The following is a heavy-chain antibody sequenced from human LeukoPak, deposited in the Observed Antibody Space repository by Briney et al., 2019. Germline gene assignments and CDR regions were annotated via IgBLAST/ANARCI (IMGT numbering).Heavy chain of an antibody. D-gene: IGHD2-2*01. CDR1: GYTFTSYG. J-gene: IGHJ4*02. CDR2: ISAYNGNT. V-gene: IGHV1-18*01. Sequence: ASVKVSCKASGYTFTSYGFSWVRQPPGQGLEWMGWISAYNGNTNYAQKLQGRVTMTTDTSTSTAYMELRSLRSDDTAVYSCATATDIVVVPPEYWGQGTLVTVSS. CDR3: ATATDIVVVPPEY.